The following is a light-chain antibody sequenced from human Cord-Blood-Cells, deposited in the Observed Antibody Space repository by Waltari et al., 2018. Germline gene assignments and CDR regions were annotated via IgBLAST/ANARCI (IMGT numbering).Light chain of an antibody. CDR1: QSISSW. V-gene: IGKV1-5*01. CDR2: DAS. Sequence: DIQMTQSPSTLSASVGDRVTITCRASQSISSWLAWYQQKPGKAHKLLIYDASSLESGVPSRFSCSGSGTEFTLTISSLQPDDFATYYCQQYNSYSRTFGQGTKVEIK. CDR3: QQYNSYSRT. J-gene: IGKJ1*01.